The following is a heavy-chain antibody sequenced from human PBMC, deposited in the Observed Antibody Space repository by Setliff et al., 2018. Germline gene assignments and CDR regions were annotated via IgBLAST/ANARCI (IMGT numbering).Heavy chain of an antibody. CDR2: IYHSGST. CDR3: ARAPRNFGVVINYYYYYYGMDV. V-gene: IGHV4-34*01. CDR1: GQSFSDYY. Sequence: PSETLSLTCAIYGQSFSDYYWSWVRQPPGKGLEWIGEIYHSGSTNYNPSLKSRVTISVDTSKNQFSLKLSSVTAADTAVYYCARAPRNFGVVINYYYYYYGMDVWGQGTTVTVSS. D-gene: IGHD3-3*01. J-gene: IGHJ6*02.